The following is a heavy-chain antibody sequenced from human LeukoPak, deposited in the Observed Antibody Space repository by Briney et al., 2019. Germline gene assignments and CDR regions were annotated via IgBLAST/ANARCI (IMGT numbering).Heavy chain of an antibody. V-gene: IGHV3-21*04. CDR2: ISSSSSYI. J-gene: IGHJ4*02. Sequence: PGGSLRLSCAASGFTFSSYSMNWVRQAPGKGLEWVSSISSSSSYIYYADSVKGRFTISRDNAKNSLYLQMNSLRAEDTAVYYCARAPRGSGSQIDYWGQGTLVTVSS. D-gene: IGHD3-10*01. CDR3: ARAPRGSGSQIDY. CDR1: GFTFSSYS.